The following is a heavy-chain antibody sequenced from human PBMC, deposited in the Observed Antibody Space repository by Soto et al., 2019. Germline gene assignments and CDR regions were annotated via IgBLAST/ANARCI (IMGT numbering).Heavy chain of an antibody. Sequence: PGGSLRLSCAASGFTFSSYGMHWVRQAPGKGLEWVAVIWYDGSNKYYADSVKGRFTISRDNSKNTLYLQMKSLRAEDTAGYYCARDQGWNDDVYYGMDVWGQGTTVTVSS. J-gene: IGHJ6*02. CDR2: IWYDGSNK. V-gene: IGHV3-33*01. D-gene: IGHD1-1*01. CDR1: GFTFSSYG. CDR3: ARDQGWNDDVYYGMDV.